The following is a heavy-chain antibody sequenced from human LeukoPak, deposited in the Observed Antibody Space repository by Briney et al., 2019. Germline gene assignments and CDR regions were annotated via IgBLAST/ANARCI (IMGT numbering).Heavy chain of an antibody. V-gene: IGHV4-59*01. CDR3: ARDGAYGGSGDYHFDY. J-gene: IGHJ4*02. Sequence: GSLRLSCAASGFTFSDYYWSWIRQPPGKGLEWMGYIYYTGSTNYSPSLKSRVTISVDTSKNQFSLKLSSVTAADTAVYYCARDGAYGGSGDYHFDYWGQGTLVTVSS. CDR1: GFTFSDYY. D-gene: IGHD4-17*01. CDR2: IYYTGST.